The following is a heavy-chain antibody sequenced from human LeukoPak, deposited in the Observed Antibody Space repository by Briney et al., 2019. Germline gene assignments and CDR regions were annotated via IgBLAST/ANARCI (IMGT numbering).Heavy chain of an antibody. CDR3: ARGLTIDY. D-gene: IGHD3-9*01. V-gene: IGHV3-74*01. J-gene: IGHJ4*02. CDR1: GFSFSDYL. CDR2: INTDGTST. Sequence: GGSLRLSCAASGFSFSDYLVHWVRQAPGKGLVWVSRINTDGTSTTYADSAKGRFAISRDNAKNTLYLQMNSLRVEDTAVYFCARGLTIDYWGQGTLVTVSS.